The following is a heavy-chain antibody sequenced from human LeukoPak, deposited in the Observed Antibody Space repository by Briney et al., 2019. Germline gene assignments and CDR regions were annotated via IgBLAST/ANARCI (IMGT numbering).Heavy chain of an antibody. V-gene: IGHV4-39*01. Sequence: PSETLSLTCTVSGGSISSSSYYWGWICQPPGKGLEWIGSIYYSGSTYYNPSLKSRVTISVDTSKNQFSLKLSSVTAADTAVYYCARLFGYSYGSFDYWGQGTLVTVSS. CDR1: GGSISSSSYY. CDR2: IYYSGST. J-gene: IGHJ4*02. D-gene: IGHD5-18*01. CDR3: ARLFGYSYGSFDY.